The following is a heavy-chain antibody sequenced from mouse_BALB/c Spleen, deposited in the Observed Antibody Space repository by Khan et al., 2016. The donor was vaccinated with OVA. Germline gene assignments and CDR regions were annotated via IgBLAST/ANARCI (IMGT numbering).Heavy chain of an antibody. CDR1: GYTFTSYT. V-gene: IGHV1-4*01. CDR3: ARKSTRASY. D-gene: IGHD3-1*01. Sequence: VQLQESGAELVKPGASVKMSCKASGYTFTSYTMHWVKQRPGQGLEWIGHINPSSGYTKYNQKFKDKATLTADKSSSTAYMQLSSLTSEDSAVYYCARKSTRASYWGQGTTLTVSS. J-gene: IGHJ2*01. CDR2: INPSSGYT.